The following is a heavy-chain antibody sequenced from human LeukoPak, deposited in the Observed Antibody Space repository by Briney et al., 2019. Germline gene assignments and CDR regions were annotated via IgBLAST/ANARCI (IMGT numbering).Heavy chain of an antibody. Sequence: GGSLRLSCAASGCTFSGYSMNWVRQAPGKGLEWVSSISSSSSYIYYADSVKGRFTISRDNAKNSLYLQMNSLRAEDTAVYYCASTGYSSSWYGVAFDYWGQGTRVTVSS. V-gene: IGHV3-21*01. CDR2: ISSSSSYI. CDR1: GCTFSGYS. J-gene: IGHJ4*02. CDR3: ASTGYSSSWYGVAFDY. D-gene: IGHD6-13*01.